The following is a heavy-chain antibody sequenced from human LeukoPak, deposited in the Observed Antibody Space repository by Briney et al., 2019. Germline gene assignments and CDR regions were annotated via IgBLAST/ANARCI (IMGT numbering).Heavy chain of an antibody. CDR3: ARSAVVGILYYYYYMDV. V-gene: IGHV1-18*01. J-gene: IGHJ6*03. CDR2: ISAYNGNT. CDR1: GYTFTSYG. Sequence: ASVKVSCKASGYTFTSYGISWVRQAPGQGLEWMGWISAYNGNTNYAQKLQGRVTMTTDTSTSTAYMELRSLRSDDTAVYYCARSAVVGILYYYYYMDVWGKGTTVTVSS. D-gene: IGHD3-22*01.